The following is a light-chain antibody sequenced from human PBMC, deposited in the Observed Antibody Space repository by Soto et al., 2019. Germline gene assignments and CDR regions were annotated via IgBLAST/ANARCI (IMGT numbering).Light chain of an antibody. CDR1: QSVSSS. V-gene: IGKV3-11*01. CDR2: DAS. Sequence: EIVLTQSPATLSLSPGERATLSCRASQSVSSSLAWFQQKPGQPPRLLIYDASNRATGIPARFSGSGSGTDFPLTISSLEPEDFAVYYCQQRSGWLLTFGGGTTVQIK. CDR3: QQRSGWLLT. J-gene: IGKJ4*01.